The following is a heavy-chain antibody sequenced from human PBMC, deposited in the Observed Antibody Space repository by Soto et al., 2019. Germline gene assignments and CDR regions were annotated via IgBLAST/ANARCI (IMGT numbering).Heavy chain of an antibody. CDR1: GGTFNNYP. J-gene: IGHJ6*02. V-gene: IGHV1-69*13. CDR2: SIPIFGTA. Sequence: SVKVPCKASGGTFNNYPITWVRQAPGQGLEWMGGSIPIFGTANYAQKFQGRVTISVDESTSTAYMELSSLRSEDTAVYYCARGRGYSGDDHYYYFDMDVWGQGTTVTVSS. CDR3: ARGRGYSGDDHYYYFDMDV. D-gene: IGHD5-12*01.